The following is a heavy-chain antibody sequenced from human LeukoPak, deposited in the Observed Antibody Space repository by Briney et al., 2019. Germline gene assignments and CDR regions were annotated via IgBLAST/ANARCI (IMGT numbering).Heavy chain of an antibody. CDR1: GFTFSTYS. J-gene: IGHJ4*02. CDR3: AKGDSGYDLYHFDY. D-gene: IGHD5-12*01. CDR2: ISGSGGNT. V-gene: IGHV3-23*01. Sequence: PGGSLRLSCAASGFTFSTYSMNWVRQAPGKGLEWVSAISGSGGNTYYADSVKGRFTISRDNSKNTLYLQMDTLRAEDTAVYYCAKGDSGYDLYHFDYWGQGTLVTVSS.